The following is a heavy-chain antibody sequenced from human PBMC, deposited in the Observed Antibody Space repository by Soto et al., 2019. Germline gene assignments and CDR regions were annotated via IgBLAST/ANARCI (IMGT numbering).Heavy chain of an antibody. CDR2: IYYSGST. Sequence: PSETLSLTCTVSGCSISSYYWSWIRQPPGKGLEWIGYIYYSGSTNYNPSLKSRVTISVDTSKNQFSLKLSSVTAADTAVYYCARRGRFLAYYYKDVWGKGTTVTVSS. CDR3: ARRGRFLAYYYKDV. D-gene: IGHD3-3*01. V-gene: IGHV4-59*08. CDR1: GCSISSYY. J-gene: IGHJ6*03.